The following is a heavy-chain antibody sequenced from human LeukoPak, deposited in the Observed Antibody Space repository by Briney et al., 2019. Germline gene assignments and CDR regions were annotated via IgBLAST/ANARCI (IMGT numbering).Heavy chain of an antibody. CDR2: ISGSGGST. D-gene: IGHD3-22*01. CDR1: GFTFSSYA. CDR3: ARTYYYDTSGYNYPFDY. J-gene: IGHJ4*02. Sequence: PGGSLRLSCAASGFTFSSYAMSWVRQAPGKGLEWVSAISGSGGSTNYADSVKGRFTISRDNAKNTLYLQMNSLRAEDTAVYYCARTYYYDTSGYNYPFDYWGQGTLVTVSS. V-gene: IGHV3-23*01.